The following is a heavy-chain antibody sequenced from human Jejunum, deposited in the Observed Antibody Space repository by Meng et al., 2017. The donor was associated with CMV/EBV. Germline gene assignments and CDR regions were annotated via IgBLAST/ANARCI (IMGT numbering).Heavy chain of an antibody. V-gene: IGHV4-31*03. Sequence: QVHLQDAGPGLGKPSQTLSLTCTVSCGSVSSGGYYWTWIRQHPGKGLEWFGHIYYSGSTFYNPSLKRRVIISIGTSKNQFSLNLRSVTAADTAVYYCARVSSGWDYFDYWGQGTLVTVSS. CDR3: ARVSSGWDYFDY. CDR1: CGSVSSGGYY. CDR2: IYYSGST. D-gene: IGHD6-19*01. J-gene: IGHJ4*02.